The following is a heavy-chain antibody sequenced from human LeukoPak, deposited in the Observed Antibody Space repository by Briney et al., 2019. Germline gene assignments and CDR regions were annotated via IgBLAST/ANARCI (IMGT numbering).Heavy chain of an antibody. CDR1: GFTFRNAW. CDR3: TASAVNDAFDI. D-gene: IGHD4-17*01. CDR2: ITSKAAGGTT. V-gene: IGHV3-15*01. J-gene: IGHJ3*02. Sequence: GGSLRLPCATSGFTFRNAWMNWVRLAPGKGLEWPGWITSKAAGGTTDYAAPVKGRFTMSRDDSKNTLYLQMNSLKTEDTAVYYCTASAVNDAFDIWGQGTMVTVSS.